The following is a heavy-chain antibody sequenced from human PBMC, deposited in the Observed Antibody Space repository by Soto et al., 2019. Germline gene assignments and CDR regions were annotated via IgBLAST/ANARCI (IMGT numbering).Heavy chain of an antibody. CDR3: ARGLAKDSGYDRVVRYYMDV. CDR2: INHSGST. Sequence: SETLSLTCAVYGGSFSGYYWSWIRQPPGKGLEWIGEINHSGSTNYNPSLKSRVTIAVDTTKNQFSLKPSSVTAADTAVYYGARGLAKDSGYDRVVRYYMDVWGKGTTVTVSS. V-gene: IGHV4-34*01. J-gene: IGHJ6*03. D-gene: IGHD5-12*01. CDR1: GGSFSGYY.